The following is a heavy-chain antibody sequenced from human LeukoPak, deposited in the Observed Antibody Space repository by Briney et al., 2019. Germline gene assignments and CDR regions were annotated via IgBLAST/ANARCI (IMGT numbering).Heavy chain of an antibody. CDR3: VKDRAPRTWIQLYTYFDY. J-gene: IGHJ4*02. Sequence: PGGSLTLSCAASGFTFSSYDMSWVRQPPGKGLEWVSAISGSGGSTYYPASVKGRFTISRDNSKNTFYLQMNGLRAEDTGVYYCVKDRAPRTWIQLYTYFDYWGQGTLGTVSS. CDR2: ISGSGGST. CDR1: GFTFSSYD. D-gene: IGHD5-18*01. V-gene: IGHV3-23*01.